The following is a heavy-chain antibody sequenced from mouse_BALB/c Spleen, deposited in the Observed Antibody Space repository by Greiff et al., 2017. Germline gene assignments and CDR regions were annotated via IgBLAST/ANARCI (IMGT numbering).Heavy chain of an antibody. Sequence: EVQLKESGGGLVQPGGSLKLSCAASGFTFSSYTMSWVRQTPEKRLEWVAYISNGGGSTYYPDTVKGRFTISRDNAKNTLYLQMSSLKSEDTAMYYCARLRDSYWYFDVWGAGTTVTVSS. D-gene: IGHD3-3*01. CDR3: ARLRDSYWYFDV. CDR2: ISNGGGST. V-gene: IGHV5-12-2*01. CDR1: GFTFSSYT. J-gene: IGHJ1*01.